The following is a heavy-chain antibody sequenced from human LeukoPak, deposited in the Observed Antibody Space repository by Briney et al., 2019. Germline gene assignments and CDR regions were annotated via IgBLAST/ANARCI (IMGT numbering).Heavy chain of an antibody. V-gene: IGHV1-2*02. Sequence: GASVKVSCKASGYTFTSYGISWVRQAPGQGLEWMGWINPNSGGTNYAQKFQGRVTMTRDTSISTAYMELSRLRSDDTAVYYCARVGAGGVYSGYDFDYWGQGTLVTVSS. CDR2: INPNSGGT. CDR3: ARVGAGGVYSGYDFDY. J-gene: IGHJ4*02. CDR1: GYTFTSYG. D-gene: IGHD5-12*01.